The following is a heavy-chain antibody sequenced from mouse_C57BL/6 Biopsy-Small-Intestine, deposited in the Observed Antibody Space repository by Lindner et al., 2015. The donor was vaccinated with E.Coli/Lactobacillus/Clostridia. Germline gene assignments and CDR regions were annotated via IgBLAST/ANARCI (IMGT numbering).Heavy chain of an antibody. CDR2: INPNGDVT. Sequence: SVKVSCKASGYTFNGYYMHWVRRAPGQGLEYMGWINPNGDVTKYAQRFRDRVTVTRDTSTRTAYMELSRLTSDDTAVYYCARVAATGYYVDYWGQGTLVTVSS. D-gene: IGHD2-3*01. CDR1: GYTFNGYY. J-gene: IGHJ4*01. V-gene: IGHV1-72*04. CDR3: ARVAATGYYVDY.